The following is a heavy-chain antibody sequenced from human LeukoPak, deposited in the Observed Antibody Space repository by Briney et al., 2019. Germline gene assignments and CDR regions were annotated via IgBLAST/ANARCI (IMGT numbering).Heavy chain of an antibody. CDR2: ISSSGSTI. Sequence: PGGSLRLSCAASGLSFSSYEMNWVRQAPGKGLEWVSYISSSGSTIYYADSVKGRFTISRDNAKNSLYLQMNSLRAEDTAVYYCARDLGELPSYWGQGTLVTVSS. CDR1: GLSFSSYE. D-gene: IGHD3-10*01. J-gene: IGHJ4*02. V-gene: IGHV3-48*03. CDR3: ARDLGELPSY.